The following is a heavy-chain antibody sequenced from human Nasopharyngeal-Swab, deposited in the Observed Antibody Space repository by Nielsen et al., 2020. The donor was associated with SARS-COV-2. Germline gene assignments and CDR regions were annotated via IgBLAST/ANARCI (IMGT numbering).Heavy chain of an antibody. D-gene: IGHD1-26*01. CDR2: ISSSSRYI. J-gene: IGHJ3*02. Sequence: GGSLRLSCAASGLTFSSYSMNWVRQAPGKGLEWVSSISSSSRYIYYADSVKGRFTISRDNAKNSLYLQMNSLRAQDTAVYYCARVKWELLTVSFDIWGQGTMVTVSS. V-gene: IGHV3-21*01. CDR3: ARVKWELLTVSFDI. CDR1: GLTFSSYS.